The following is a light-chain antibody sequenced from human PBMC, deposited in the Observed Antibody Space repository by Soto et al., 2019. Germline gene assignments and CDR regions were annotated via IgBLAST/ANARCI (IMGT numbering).Light chain of an antibody. CDR1: SSNIGAGFD. Sequence: QSVLTQPPSVSGAPGQRVTISCTGSSSNIGAGFDVHWYHQIAGTAPKLLIYGNSNRPSGVPDRFSGSKSGTSASLAINGLQAEDXAHYYCQSYDNSLSGSWVFGGGTKVTVL. J-gene: IGLJ3*02. CDR3: QSYDNSLSGSWV. CDR2: GNS. V-gene: IGLV1-40*01.